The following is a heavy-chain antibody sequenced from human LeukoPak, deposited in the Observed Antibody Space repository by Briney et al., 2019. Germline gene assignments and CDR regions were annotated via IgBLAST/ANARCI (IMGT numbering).Heavy chain of an antibody. CDR2: INSDGSST. Sequence: GGSLRLSCAASGFTFSSYWMHWVRQAPGKGLVWVSRINSDGSSTGYADSVKGRFTISRDNAKNTLYLQMNSLRAEDTAVYYCARVAETIYYGDYGDYWGQGTLVTVSS. J-gene: IGHJ4*02. V-gene: IGHV3-74*01. CDR1: GFTFSSYW. CDR3: ARVAETIYYGDYGDY. D-gene: IGHD4-17*01.